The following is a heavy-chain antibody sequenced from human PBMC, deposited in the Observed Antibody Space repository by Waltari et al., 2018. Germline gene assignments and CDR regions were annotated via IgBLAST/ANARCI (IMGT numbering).Heavy chain of an antibody. Sequence: QVQLVESGGGEVQPGGSLRLRGGQSGFTFRCSGMHWVRQAPGKGLEWVAFIRYDGSNKYYADAVKGRFTISRDNSKNTLYLQMNSLRAEDTAVYYCARDNDLYSSSVVPLDYWGQGTLVTVSS. CDR2: IRYDGSNK. D-gene: IGHD6-6*01. CDR1: GFTFRCSG. V-gene: IGHV3-30*02. J-gene: IGHJ4*02. CDR3: ARDNDLYSSSVVPLDY.